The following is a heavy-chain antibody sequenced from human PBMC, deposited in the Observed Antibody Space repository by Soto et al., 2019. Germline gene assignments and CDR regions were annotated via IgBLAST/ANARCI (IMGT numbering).Heavy chain of an antibody. CDR3: ARDPLGDTRRDYYYGMDV. J-gene: IGHJ6*02. V-gene: IGHV3-21*01. CDR2: ISSSSSYI. Sequence: EVQLVESGGGLAKPGGSLRLSCAASGFTFSSYSLNWVPQPPGKGLEWVSSISSSSSYIYYADSVKGRFTISRDNAKNSLYLQMNSLRAEDTAVYYCARDPLGDTRRDYYYGMDVWGQGTTVTVSS. CDR1: GFTFSSYS. D-gene: IGHD1-26*01.